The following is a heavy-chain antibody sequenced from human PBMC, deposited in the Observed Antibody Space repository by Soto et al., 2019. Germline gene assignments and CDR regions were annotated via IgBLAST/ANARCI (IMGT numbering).Heavy chain of an antibody. J-gene: IGHJ6*02. Sequence: QVQLVQSGAEVKKPGASVKVSCMASGYSFSDYHIYWVRQAPGQVLEWLGRINPKSGGTSTAQKFQGWVTMTRDTSISTAYMEFTRLKSDDTAVYFCARGHSTDCSNGVCSFFYNHEMDVWGQGTTVTVSS. D-gene: IGHD2-8*01. CDR2: INPKSGGT. CDR3: ARGHSTDCSNGVCSFFYNHEMDV. V-gene: IGHV1-2*04. CDR1: GYSFSDYH.